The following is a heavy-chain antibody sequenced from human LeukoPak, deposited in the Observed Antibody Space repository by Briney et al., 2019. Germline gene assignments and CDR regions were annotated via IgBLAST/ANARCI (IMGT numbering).Heavy chain of an antibody. Sequence: GGSLRLSCAASGCTFSNYWMAWVRQAPGKVPEWVANINLDGSQKYYVDSVKGRFTISRDNAKNSLYLQMSNLRAEDTAVYFCARGGGLDVWGQGATVTVSS. CDR1: GCTFSNYW. CDR3: ARGGGLDV. D-gene: IGHD3-16*01. V-gene: IGHV3-7*03. CDR2: INLDGSQK. J-gene: IGHJ6*02.